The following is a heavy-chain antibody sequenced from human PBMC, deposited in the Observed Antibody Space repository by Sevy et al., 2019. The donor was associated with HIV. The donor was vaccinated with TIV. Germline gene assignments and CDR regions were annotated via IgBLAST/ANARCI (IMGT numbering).Heavy chain of an antibody. V-gene: IGHV4-38-2*01. CDR3: ARVWSGSTYYYYDGLDV. D-gene: IGHD1-26*01. CDR1: GYSISRGYY. CDR2: ISHSGST. Sequence: KQSQTLSLTCVVSGYSISRGYYWGWIRQPPGKGLEWIGSISHSGSTYYNPSLKSRVTISVDTSKNQFSLKLSSVTAADTAVYYCARVWSGSTYYYYDGLDVWGQGTTVTVSS. J-gene: IGHJ6*02.